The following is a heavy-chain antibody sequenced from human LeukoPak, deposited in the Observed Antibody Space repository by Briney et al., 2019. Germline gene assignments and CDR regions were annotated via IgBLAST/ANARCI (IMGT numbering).Heavy chain of an antibody. V-gene: IGHV4-4*07. CDR3: ARDTGNPGAFDI. J-gene: IGHJ3*02. CDR2: VYFSGST. CDR1: GASISSYY. Sequence: SETLSLTCTVSGASISSYYWSWIRQPAGKGLEWIGRVYFSGSTNYNPSLKSRATMSVDTSKNQFSLKLSSVTAADTAVYYCARDTGNPGAFDIWGQGTMVTVSS. D-gene: IGHD2/OR15-2a*01.